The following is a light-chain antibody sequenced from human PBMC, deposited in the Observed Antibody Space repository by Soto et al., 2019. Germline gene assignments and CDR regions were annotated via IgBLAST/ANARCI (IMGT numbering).Light chain of an antibody. CDR1: SSDFGTYNV. Sequence: QSALAQPASGSGSPGHSITISCTGASSDFGTYNVVSWYQHHPGKVPKLIMYERSKRPSGVSDRFSGSKSGNTASLIISGLQAEDEADYYCCSLTSSNTHVFGAGTKLTVL. CDR2: ERS. J-gene: IGLJ1*01. V-gene: IGLV2-23*01. CDR3: CSLTSSNTHV.